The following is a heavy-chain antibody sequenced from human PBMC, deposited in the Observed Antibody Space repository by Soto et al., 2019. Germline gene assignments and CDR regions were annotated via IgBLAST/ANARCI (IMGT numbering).Heavy chain of an antibody. V-gene: IGHV4-59*13. CDR3: ARYGRYFDL. Sequence: SETLSLTCTVSGASISSYYWSWVRQPPGKGLEWIGYIYYSGSTNYNPSLKSRVTMSVDTSKNQFSLKLRSVTAADTAVYYCARYGRYFDLWGQGTLVTVSS. CDR2: IYYSGST. CDR1: GASISSYY. D-gene: IGHD3-10*01. J-gene: IGHJ4*02.